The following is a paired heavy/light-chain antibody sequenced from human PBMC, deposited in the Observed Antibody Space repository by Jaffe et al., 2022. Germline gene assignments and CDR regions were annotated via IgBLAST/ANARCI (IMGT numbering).Heavy chain of an antibody. CDR3: AREIWVRRVQVSYDT. V-gene: IGHV3-23*01. Sequence: EVQLLESGGGLVQPGGSLRLSCAASGFTFSSYAMSWVRQAPGKGLEWVSGISGSGGSTNYADSVKGRFTISRDNSENTLYLQMNSLRAEDTAVYYCAREIWVRRVQVSYDTWGQGTLVTVSS. D-gene: IGHD5-18*01. J-gene: IGHJ5*02. CDR1: GFTFSSYA. CDR2: ISGSGGST.
Light chain of an antibody. V-gene: IGKV1-9*01. J-gene: IGKJ1*01. Sequence: DIQLTQSPSFLSASVGDRVTITCRASQGITNYLAWYQQKPGKAPKLLIYAASTLQSGVPSRFSGSGSGTEFTLTISSLQPEDFATYYCQQFNSSPRTFGQGTKVEIK. CDR3: QQFNSSPRT. CDR1: QGITNY. CDR2: AAS.